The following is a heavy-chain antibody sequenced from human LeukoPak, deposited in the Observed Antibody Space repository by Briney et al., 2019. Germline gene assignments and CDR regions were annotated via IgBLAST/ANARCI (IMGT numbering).Heavy chain of an antibody. CDR1: GYTFTGYY. CDR3: ARAGWRTSYYGMDV. D-gene: IGHD5-24*01. CDR2: INPNSGGT. Sequence: ASVKVSCKASGYTFTGYYMHWVRQAPGQGLVWMGWINPNSGGTNYAQKFQGRVTMTRDTSISTAYMELSRLRSDDTAVYYCARAGWRTSYYGMDVWGQGTTVTVSS. J-gene: IGHJ6*02. V-gene: IGHV1-2*02.